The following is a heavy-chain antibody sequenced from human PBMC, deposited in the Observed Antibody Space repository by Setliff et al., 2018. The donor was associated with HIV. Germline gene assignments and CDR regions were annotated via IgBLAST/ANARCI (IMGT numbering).Heavy chain of an antibody. V-gene: IGHV4-59*01. CDR2: IYYTGTT. Sequence: SETLSLTCTVSGGSISSYYWSWIRQPPGKGLEWIGYIYYTGTTNYNSSLKSRVTISIDTTKNQFSLKLNSVTAADTAVYYCAREWLQHTGDDAFDIWGQGTMVTVSS. D-gene: IGHD5-12*01. J-gene: IGHJ3*02. CDR3: AREWLQHTGDDAFDI. CDR1: GGSISSYY.